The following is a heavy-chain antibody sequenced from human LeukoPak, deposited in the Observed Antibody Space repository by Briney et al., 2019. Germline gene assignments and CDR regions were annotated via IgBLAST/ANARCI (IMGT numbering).Heavy chain of an antibody. V-gene: IGHV3-7*03. Sequence: GGSLRLSCAASGFTFSSYWMSWVRQAPGKGLEWVANIKQDGSEKYYVDSVKGRFTISRDNAKNSLYLQMNSLRAEDTAVYYCAKGTTYSSSWFSGMDVWGQGTTVTVSS. CDR2: IKQDGSEK. CDR3: AKGTTYSSSWFSGMDV. J-gene: IGHJ6*02. D-gene: IGHD6-13*01. CDR1: GFTFSSYW.